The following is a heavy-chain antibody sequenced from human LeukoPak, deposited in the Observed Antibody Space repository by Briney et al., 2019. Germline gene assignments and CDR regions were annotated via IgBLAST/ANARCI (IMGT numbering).Heavy chain of an antibody. J-gene: IGHJ4*02. V-gene: IGHV4-39*01. Sequence: SETLSLTCTVSGGSISSSNYYWGWIRQPPGKGLEWIGSMYYSGSTYYNPSLKSRVTISVDTSKNQFSLKLSSVTAADTAVYYYARRVAAHPPDYWGQGTLVTVSS. CDR2: MYYSGST. CDR3: ARRVAAHPPDY. D-gene: IGHD6-6*01. CDR1: GGSISSSNYY.